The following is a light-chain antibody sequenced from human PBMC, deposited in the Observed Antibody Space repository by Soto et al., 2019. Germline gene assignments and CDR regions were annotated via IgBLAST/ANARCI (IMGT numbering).Light chain of an antibody. Sequence: EIVMTQSPATLSVSPGERATLSCRASQTVSTSLAWYQQKPGRAPRLLIYGASARATGIPARFSGSGSGTKFTLTINSLQSEDFAIYYCQQYNNWPVTFGGGTKVDIK. J-gene: IGKJ4*01. CDR1: QTVSTS. CDR3: QQYNNWPVT. V-gene: IGKV3-15*01. CDR2: GAS.